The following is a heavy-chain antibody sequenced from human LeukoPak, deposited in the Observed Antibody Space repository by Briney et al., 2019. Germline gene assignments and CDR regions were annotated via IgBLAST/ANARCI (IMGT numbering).Heavy chain of an antibody. CDR2: IYPGDSDT. J-gene: IGHJ3*02. D-gene: IGHD3-16*02. Sequence: GESLKISCKGSGYGFTSYWIGLVRQMPGKGLGWMGIIYPGDSDTRYSPSFEGQVTISADKSISTAYLQWSTLKASDTAMYYCARQAAVIHAFDIWGQGTMVTVSS. CDR1: GYGFTSYW. V-gene: IGHV5-51*01. CDR3: ARQAAVIHAFDI.